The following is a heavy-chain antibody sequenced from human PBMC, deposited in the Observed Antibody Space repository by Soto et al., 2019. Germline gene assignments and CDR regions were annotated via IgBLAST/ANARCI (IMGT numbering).Heavy chain of an antibody. J-gene: IGHJ5*02. CDR2: IYYSGST. CDR3: ARLGYYYDSSGQTTWFDP. CDR1: GGSISSYY. Sequence: SETLSLTCTVSGGSISSYYWSWIRQPPGKGLEWIGYIYYSGSTNYNPSLKSRVTISVDTSKNQFSLKLSSVTAADTAVYYCARLGYYYDSSGQTTWFDPWGQGTLVTVSS. D-gene: IGHD3-22*01. V-gene: IGHV4-59*01.